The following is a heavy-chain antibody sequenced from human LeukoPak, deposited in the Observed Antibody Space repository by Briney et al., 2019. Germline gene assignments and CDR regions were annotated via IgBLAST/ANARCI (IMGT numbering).Heavy chain of an antibody. CDR2: INPSGGST. Sequence: ASVKVSCQASGYTFTSYYMHWVRQAPGQGLEWMGIINPSGGSTSHAQKFQGRVTMTRDTSTSTVYMELSSLRSEDTAVYYCARAYGSGSYGIYYGMDVWGKGTTVTVSS. D-gene: IGHD3-10*01. CDR1: GYTFTSYY. CDR3: ARAYGSGSYGIYYGMDV. J-gene: IGHJ6*04. V-gene: IGHV1-46*01.